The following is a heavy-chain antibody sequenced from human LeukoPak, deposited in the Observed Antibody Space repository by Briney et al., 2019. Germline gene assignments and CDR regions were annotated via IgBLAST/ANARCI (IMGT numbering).Heavy chain of an antibody. CDR2: THRSGDT. CDR3: ATRHHSRTYVVPLDS. CDR1: GVSISSDNW. J-gene: IGHJ4*02. V-gene: IGHV4/OR15-8*02. D-gene: IGHD2-21*01. Sequence: SETLSLTCAVYGVSISSDNWWTWVRQPPGKGLEWIGETHRSGDTKYNPSLNGRVTISMDNSKNQLSLNLISVTAADAAIYFCATRHHSRTYVVPLDSWGQGTLVTVSS.